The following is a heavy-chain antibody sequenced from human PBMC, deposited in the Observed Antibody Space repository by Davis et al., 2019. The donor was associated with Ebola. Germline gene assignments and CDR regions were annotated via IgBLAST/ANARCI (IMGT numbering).Heavy chain of an antibody. V-gene: IGHV4-34*01. Sequence: PSETLSLTCTVYGGSFSGYYWSWIRQPPGKGLEWIGEINHSGSTNYNPSLKSRVTISVDTSKNQFSLKLSSVTAADTAVYYCARVATMVTQNWFDPWGQGTLVTVSS. CDR1: GGSFSGYY. CDR2: INHSGST. CDR3: ARVATMVTQNWFDP. D-gene: IGHD4-23*01. J-gene: IGHJ5*02.